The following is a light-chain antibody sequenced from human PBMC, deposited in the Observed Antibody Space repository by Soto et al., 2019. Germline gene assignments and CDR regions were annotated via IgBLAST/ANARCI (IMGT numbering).Light chain of an antibody. CDR2: DVS. CDR1: SSDVGGYNY. V-gene: IGLV2-14*01. CDR3: SSYTSSSTLNV. J-gene: IGLJ1*01. Sequence: QSALTQPASVSGSPGQSITISCTGTSSDVGGYNYVSLYQQHPGKAPKLMIYDVSNRPSGVSNRFSGSKSGNTASLTISGLQAEDEADYYCSSYTSSSTLNVFGTGTKLTVL.